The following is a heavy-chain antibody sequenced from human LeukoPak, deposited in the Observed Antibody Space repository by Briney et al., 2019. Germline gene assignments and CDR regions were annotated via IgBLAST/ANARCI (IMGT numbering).Heavy chain of an antibody. CDR1: GRSFSGYY. J-gene: IGHJ4*02. D-gene: IGHD3-10*01. Sequence: SETLSLTCAVYGRSFSGYYWSWIRQPPGKGLEWIGEINHSGSTNYNPSLKSRVTISVDTSKNQFSLKLSSVTAADTAVYYCARVGDPISGSGYSDYWGQGTLVTVSS. CDR3: ARVGDPISGSGYSDY. CDR2: INHSGST. V-gene: IGHV4-34*01.